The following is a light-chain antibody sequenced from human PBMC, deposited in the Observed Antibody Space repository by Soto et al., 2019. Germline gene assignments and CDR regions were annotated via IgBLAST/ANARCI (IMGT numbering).Light chain of an antibody. CDR3: QQYGSSPYT. J-gene: IGKJ2*01. CDR2: GAS. CDR1: QSVRNSY. V-gene: IGKV3-20*01. Sequence: EIVLTQSPGTLSLSPGERATLFCRASQSVRNSYLAWYQQKPGQAPRLLIYGASGRATGTPDRFSGSGSGTDFTLNISRLEPEDFAVYYCQQYGSSPYTFGQGTKLEI.